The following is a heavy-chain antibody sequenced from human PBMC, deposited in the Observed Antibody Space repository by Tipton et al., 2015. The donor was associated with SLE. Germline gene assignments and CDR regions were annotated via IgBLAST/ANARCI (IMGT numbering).Heavy chain of an antibody. D-gene: IGHD1-26*01. J-gene: IGHJ6*03. CDR1: GGSFSGYY. CDR3: ARSGSYPYYYYYMDV. CDR2: INHSGST. Sequence: TLSLTCAVYGGSFSGYYWSWIRQPPGKGLEWIAEINHSGSTNYNPSLKSRVTISVDTSKNQFSLKLSSVTAADTAVYYCARSGSYPYYYYYMDVWGKGTTVTVSS. V-gene: IGHV4-34*01.